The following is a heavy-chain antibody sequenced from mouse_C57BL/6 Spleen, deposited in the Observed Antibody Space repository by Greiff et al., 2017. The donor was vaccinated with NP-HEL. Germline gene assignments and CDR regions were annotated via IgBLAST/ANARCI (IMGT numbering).Heavy chain of an antibody. Sequence: VQLKESGPELVKPGASVKISCKASGYSFTDYNMNWVKQSNGKSLEWIGVINPNYGTTSYNQKFKGKATLTVDQSSSTAYMQLNSLTSEDSAVYYCARLVDYDYDGGIAMDYWGQGTSVTVSS. CDR2: INPNYGTT. V-gene: IGHV1-39*01. D-gene: IGHD2-4*01. CDR3: ARLVDYDYDGGIAMDY. J-gene: IGHJ4*01. CDR1: GYSFTDYN.